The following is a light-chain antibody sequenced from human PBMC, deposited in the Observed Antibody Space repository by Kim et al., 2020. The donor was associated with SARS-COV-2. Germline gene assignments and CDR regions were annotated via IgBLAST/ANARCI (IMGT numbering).Light chain of an antibody. CDR1: QSVSSN. CDR2: GAS. CDR3: QQYNNWLTWT. J-gene: IGKJ1*01. V-gene: IGKV3-15*01. Sequence: SPGERATLACRASQSVSSNLAWYQHKPGQPPRLLIYGASTRATGIPARFSGSGSGTDFTLTISSLQSEDFAVYYCQQYNNWLTWTFGQGTKVDIK.